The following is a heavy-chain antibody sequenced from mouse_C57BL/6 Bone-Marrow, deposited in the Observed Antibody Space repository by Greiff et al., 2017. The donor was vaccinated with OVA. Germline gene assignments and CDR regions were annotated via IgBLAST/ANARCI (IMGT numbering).Heavy chain of an antibody. CDR2: IDPSDSYT. Sequence: VKLQESGAELVKPGASVKLSCKASGYTFTSYWMQWVKQRPGQGLEWIGEIDPSDSYTNYNQKFKGKATLTVDTSSSTAYMQLSSLTSEDSAVYYCAILYYDYGDYWGQGTTLTVSS. D-gene: IGHD2-4*01. V-gene: IGHV1-50*01. CDR3: AILYYDYGDY. J-gene: IGHJ2*01. CDR1: GYTFTSYW.